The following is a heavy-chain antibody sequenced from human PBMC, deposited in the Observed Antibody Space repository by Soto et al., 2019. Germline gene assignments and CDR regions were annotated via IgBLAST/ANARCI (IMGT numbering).Heavy chain of an antibody. Sequence: EIQLLESGGGLVQPGGSLRLSCAASGFTFSNYAMTCVRQAPGKGLEWVAGISGSGDTYYADSVKGRFTISRDNSKNTVYRQMNSLRAEDTAIYFCAKDRGFGVASATDDSWGQGTLVTVSS. D-gene: IGHD3-10*01. CDR3: AKDRGFGVASATDDS. CDR2: ISGSGDT. CDR1: GFTFSNYA. J-gene: IGHJ4*02. V-gene: IGHV3-23*01.